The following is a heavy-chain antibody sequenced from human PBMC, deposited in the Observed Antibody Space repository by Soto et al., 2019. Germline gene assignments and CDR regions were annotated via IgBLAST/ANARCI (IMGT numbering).Heavy chain of an antibody. CDR1: GFTFRSYS. CDR3: ARGIVVVVAAAPGARYSYGTDV. CDR2: ISSSSSTT. J-gene: IGHJ6*02. V-gene: IGHV3-48*01. D-gene: IGHD2-15*01. Sequence: GGSLRLSCAASGFTFRSYSMNWVRQSPGKGLEWVSYISSSSSTTYYADSVKGRFTISRDNAKNSLYLQMNSLRAEDTAVYYCARGIVVVVAAAPGARYSYGTDVWGQGTTVTVSS.